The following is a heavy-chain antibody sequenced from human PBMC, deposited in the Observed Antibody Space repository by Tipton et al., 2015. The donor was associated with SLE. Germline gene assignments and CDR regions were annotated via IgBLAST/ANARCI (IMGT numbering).Heavy chain of an antibody. J-gene: IGHJ2*01. CDR1: GLTFSTYA. V-gene: IGHV3-21*01. Sequence: SLRLSCAASGLTFSTYAMHWVRQAPGKGLEWVSSISTSSSYIYYADSVKGRFTISRDNAKNSLYLQMNSLRAEDTAVYYCARDHDIVVVPAAITRYWYFDLWGRGTLVTVSS. D-gene: IGHD2-2*02. CDR2: ISTSSSYI. CDR3: ARDHDIVVVPAAITRYWYFDL.